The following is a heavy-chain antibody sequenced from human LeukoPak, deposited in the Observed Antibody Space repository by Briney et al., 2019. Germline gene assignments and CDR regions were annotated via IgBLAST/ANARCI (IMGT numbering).Heavy chain of an antibody. Sequence: GGSLRLSCAASGFTFSSYEMNWVRQAPGKGLEWVSYITSSGSTIYYADSVKGRYTISRDNAKNALYLQMNSLRAEDTAIYYCARAGDSVRGYFDYWGQGILVTVSS. J-gene: IGHJ4*02. CDR2: ITSSGSTI. CDR3: ARAGDSVRGYFDY. CDR1: GFTFSSYE. D-gene: IGHD2-21*02. V-gene: IGHV3-48*03.